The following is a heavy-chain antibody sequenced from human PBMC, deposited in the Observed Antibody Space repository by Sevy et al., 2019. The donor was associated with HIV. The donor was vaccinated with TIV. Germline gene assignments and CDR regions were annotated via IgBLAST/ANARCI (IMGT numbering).Heavy chain of an antibody. Sequence: GGSLRLSCAASGFTFSSYSMNWGRQAPGKGLEWVSYISSSSSTIYYAHSVKGRFTISRDNAKNSLYLQMNSLRDEDTAVYYCARELPPRKWFGALYGLRPDLWWFDPWGQGTLVTVSS. CDR3: ARELPPRKWFGALYGLRPDLWWFDP. CDR1: GFTFSSYS. J-gene: IGHJ5*02. V-gene: IGHV3-48*02. CDR2: ISSSSSTI. D-gene: IGHD3-10*01.